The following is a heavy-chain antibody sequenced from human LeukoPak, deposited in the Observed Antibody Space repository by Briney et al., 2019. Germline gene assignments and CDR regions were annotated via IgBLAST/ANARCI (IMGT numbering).Heavy chain of an antibody. Sequence: GGSLRLSCAASGFTFSSYWMSWVRQAPGKGLEWVANIKQDGSEKYYVDSVKGRFTISRDNAKNSLYLQMNSLRAEDTAVYYCARDLRSGSYYYYYYMDVWGKGTTVTVSS. CDR1: GFTFSSYW. D-gene: IGHD1-26*01. CDR2: IKQDGSEK. V-gene: IGHV3-7*01. CDR3: ARDLRSGSYYYYYYMDV. J-gene: IGHJ6*03.